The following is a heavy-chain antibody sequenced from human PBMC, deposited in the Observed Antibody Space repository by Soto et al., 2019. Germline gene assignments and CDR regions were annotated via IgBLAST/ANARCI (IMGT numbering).Heavy chain of an antibody. V-gene: IGHV4-59*01. CDR3: ARKYYDFWSGYHDAFDI. J-gene: IGHJ3*02. D-gene: IGHD3-3*01. CDR1: GGSISSYY. Sequence: SETLSLTCTVSGGSISSYYWSWIRQPPGKGLEWIGYIYYSGSTNYNPSLKSRVTISIDTSKNQFSLKLSSVTAADTAVYYCARKYYDFWSGYHDAFDIWGQGTMVT. CDR2: IYYSGST.